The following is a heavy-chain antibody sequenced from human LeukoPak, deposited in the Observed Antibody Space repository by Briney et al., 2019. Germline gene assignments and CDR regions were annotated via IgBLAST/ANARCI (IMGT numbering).Heavy chain of an antibody. D-gene: IGHD6-13*01. Sequence: GGSLRLSCAASGITFSSYSMNWVRQAPGKGLEWVSVISSSSSYIHYAESVKGRFTISRDNAKNSLYLQMNSLRAEDTAVYYCASNWEGIGTGYSSSAWGQGTLVTVSS. CDR2: ISSSSSYI. CDR3: ASNWEGIGTGYSSSA. J-gene: IGHJ5*02. CDR1: GITFSSYS. V-gene: IGHV3-21*01.